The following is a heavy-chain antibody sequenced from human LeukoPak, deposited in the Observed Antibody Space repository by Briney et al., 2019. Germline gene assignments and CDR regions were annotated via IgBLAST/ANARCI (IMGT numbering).Heavy chain of an antibody. J-gene: IGHJ6*02. CDR3: ARLNFDWLSRAAYYYYGMDV. CDR1: GGSFSGYY. V-gene: IGHV4-34*01. Sequence: SETLSLTCAVYGGSFSGYYWSWIRQPPGKGLEWIGEINHSGSTNYNPSLKSRVTTSVDTSKNQLSLKLSSVTAADTAVYYCARLNFDWLSRAAYYYYGMDVWGQGTTVTVSS. CDR2: INHSGST. D-gene: IGHD3-9*01.